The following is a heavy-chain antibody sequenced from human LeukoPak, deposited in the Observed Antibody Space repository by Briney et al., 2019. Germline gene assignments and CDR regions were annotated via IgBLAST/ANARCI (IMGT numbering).Heavy chain of an antibody. J-gene: IGHJ4*02. CDR1: RFTFSDYY. D-gene: IGHD1-26*01. Sequence: SGGSLRLSCAASRFTFSDYYMSWIRQAPGKGLEWVSYISSSGGTIQYAESVKGRFTISRDNAKNSLYLQMNSLRAEDTAVYYCARDVIVGATRYFDYWGQGTLVTVSS. CDR3: ARDVIVGATRYFDY. CDR2: ISSSGGTI. V-gene: IGHV3-11*01.